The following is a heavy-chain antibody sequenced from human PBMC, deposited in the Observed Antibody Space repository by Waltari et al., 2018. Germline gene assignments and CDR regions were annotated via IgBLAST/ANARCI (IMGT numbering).Heavy chain of an antibody. V-gene: IGHV3-7*01. J-gene: IGHJ4*02. CDR1: GFTLSSFW. CDR3: ATSGWYCFDY. CDR2: IKQDGSEK. Sequence: EVRLLESGGGLIQPGGSLRLSCAASGFTLSSFWMNWVRQTPGKGLEWVAGIKQDGSEKYYADSVKGRFTISRDNAKNSLYLQMNSLRAEDTAVYYCATSGWYCFDYWGQGTLVTVSS. D-gene: IGHD6-19*01.